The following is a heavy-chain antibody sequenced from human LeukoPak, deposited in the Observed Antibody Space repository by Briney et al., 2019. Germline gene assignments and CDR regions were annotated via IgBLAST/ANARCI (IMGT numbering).Heavy chain of an antibody. CDR2: ISSSGSTI. Sequence: GGSLRLSCAASGFTFSSYEMNWVRQAPGEGLEWVSYISSSGSTIYYADSVKGRFTISRDNAKNSLYLQMDSLRAKDTAVYYCARGVYYYDSSGYPCEFDYWGQGTLVTVSS. CDR1: GFTFSSYE. J-gene: IGHJ4*02. D-gene: IGHD3-22*01. V-gene: IGHV3-48*03. CDR3: ARGVYYYDSSGYPCEFDY.